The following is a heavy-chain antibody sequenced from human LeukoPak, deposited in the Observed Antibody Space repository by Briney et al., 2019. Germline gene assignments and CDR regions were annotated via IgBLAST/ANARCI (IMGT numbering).Heavy chain of an antibody. D-gene: IGHD3-22*01. CDR3: ARGMVGSGYYYDYYYGMDV. CDR1: GGFIRNYY. CDR2: IYYSGST. V-gene: IGHV4-59*01. Sequence: SETLSLTCTVSGGFIRNYYWSWIRQPPGKGLEWIGYIYYSGSTSYNPSLKSRVTISVDTSKNQFSLKLSSVTAADTAVYYCARGMVGSGYYYDYYYGMDVWGQGTTVTVSS. J-gene: IGHJ6*02.